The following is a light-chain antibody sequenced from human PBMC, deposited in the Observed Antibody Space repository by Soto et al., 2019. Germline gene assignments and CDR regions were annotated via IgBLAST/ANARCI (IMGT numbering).Light chain of an antibody. CDR3: QQSNSFPLT. Sequence: DIQMTQSPSSVSASVGDRVTITCRASQGISSRLAWYQQKPGKAPNLLIYAASSLQSGVPSRFSGSGSETDFTLTIGSLQPEDFATYYCQQSNSFPLTFGEGNKVEIK. J-gene: IGKJ4*01. CDR1: QGISSR. CDR2: AAS. V-gene: IGKV1-12*01.